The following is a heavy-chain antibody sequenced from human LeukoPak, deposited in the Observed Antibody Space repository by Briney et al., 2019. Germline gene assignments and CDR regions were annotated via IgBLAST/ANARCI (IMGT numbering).Heavy chain of an antibody. Sequence: PSETLSLTCTVSGDSISSFHWSWIRQPPGRGLEGIGYFSDSGNTNCNPYLKSRVTISVDTSKSQFSLKLNSVTAADTAVYYCAGGTYLDPRDYWGQGTLVTVSS. V-gene: IGHV4-59*01. CDR2: FSDSGNT. D-gene: IGHD3/OR15-3a*01. J-gene: IGHJ4*02. CDR1: GDSISSFH. CDR3: AGGTYLDPRDY.